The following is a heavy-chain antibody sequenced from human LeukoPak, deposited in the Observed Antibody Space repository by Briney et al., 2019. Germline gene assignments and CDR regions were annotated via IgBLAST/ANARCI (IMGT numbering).Heavy chain of an antibody. CDR1: GYTFTGYY. J-gene: IGHJ6*02. CDR3: ARDLVLIPGSLLIAVAEAHGMDV. CDR2: INPNSGGT. Sequence: ASVKVSCKASGYTFTGYYMHWVRQAPGQGLEWMGWINPNSGGTNYAQKFQGRVTMTRDTSISTAYMELSRLRSDDTAVYYCARDLVLIPGSLLIAVAEAHGMDVWGQGTTVTVSS. V-gene: IGHV1-2*02. D-gene: IGHD6-19*01.